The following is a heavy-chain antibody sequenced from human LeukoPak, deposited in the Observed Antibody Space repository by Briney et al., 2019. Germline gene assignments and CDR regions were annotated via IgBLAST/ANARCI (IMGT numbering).Heavy chain of an antibody. D-gene: IGHD3-16*01. V-gene: IGHV4-59*01. CDR2: IYYSGST. Sequence: PSETLSLTCSVSGGSISSYYGSWIRQPPGKGLEWVVYIYYSGSTNYNASLKSRVTISVDTSKNQFSLKLSSVTAADTAVYYYARVNVHDAFDIWGQGTMVTVSS. CDR3: ARVNVHDAFDI. CDR1: GGSISSYY. J-gene: IGHJ3*02.